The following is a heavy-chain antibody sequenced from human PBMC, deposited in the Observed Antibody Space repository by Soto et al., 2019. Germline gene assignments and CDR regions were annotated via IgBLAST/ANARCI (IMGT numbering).Heavy chain of an antibody. D-gene: IGHD3-10*01. Sequence: EVQLLESGGGLVQPGGSLRLSCAASGFTFSSYAMSWVRQAPGKGLEWVSAISGSGGSTYYADSVKGRFTISRDNSKNTLYLQMNSLRAEDTAVYYCAKSTGSGSYYRHLGAALTDYWGQGTLVTVSS. J-gene: IGHJ4*02. CDR2: ISGSGGST. CDR1: GFTFSSYA. CDR3: AKSTGSGSYYRHLGAALTDY. V-gene: IGHV3-23*01.